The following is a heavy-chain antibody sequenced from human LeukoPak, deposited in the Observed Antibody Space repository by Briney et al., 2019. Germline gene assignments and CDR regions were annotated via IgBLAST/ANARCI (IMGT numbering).Heavy chain of an antibody. CDR2: ISYDGSNK. J-gene: IGHJ3*02. CDR3: ARDSMGGATATGGLGAFDI. D-gene: IGHD1-26*01. CDR1: VFTFSIYA. Sequence: GGSLRLSCAASVFTFSIYAMHWARQAPGKGLEGVAVISYDGSNKYYADSVKGRFTISRDNSKNTLYLQMNSLRAEETAVYYCARDSMGGATATGGLGAFDIWGQGTMVTVSS. V-gene: IGHV3-30-3*01.